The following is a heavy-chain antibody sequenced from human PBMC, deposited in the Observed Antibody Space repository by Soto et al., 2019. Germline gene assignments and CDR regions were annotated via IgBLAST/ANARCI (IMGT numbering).Heavy chain of an antibody. CDR3: ARIMTTVTSYAMDV. D-gene: IGHD4-17*01. CDR1: GFTFSSYS. V-gene: IGHV3-21*01. Sequence: EVQLVESGVGLVKPGGSLRLSCAASGFTFSSYSMNWVRQAPGKGLEWVSSISSSGNYIYYADSLKGRFTISRDNAKNSLYLQMNSLRDEDTAVYYCARIMTTVTSYAMDVWGQGTTVTVSS. J-gene: IGHJ6*02. CDR2: ISSSGNYI.